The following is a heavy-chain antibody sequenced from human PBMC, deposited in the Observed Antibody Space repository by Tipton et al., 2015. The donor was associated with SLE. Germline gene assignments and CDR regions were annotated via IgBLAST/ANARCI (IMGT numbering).Heavy chain of an antibody. Sequence: GLVKPSETLSLTYTVSGGSISRGGYYWSWIRQHSGKGLEWIGYYSVKSYYNPSLKSRVTISLDASKNQFSLRLSSVTAADTAVYYCAREGYSAGWDGDFDFWGQGALVTVSS. CDR1: GGSISRGGYY. CDR3: AREGYSAGWDGDFDF. D-gene: IGHD6-19*01. J-gene: IGHJ4*02. V-gene: IGHV4-31*03. CDR2: YSVKS.